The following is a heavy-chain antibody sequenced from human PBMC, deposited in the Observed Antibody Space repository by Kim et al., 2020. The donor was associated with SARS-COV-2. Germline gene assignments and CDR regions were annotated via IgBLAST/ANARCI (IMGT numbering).Heavy chain of an antibody. J-gene: IGHJ3*01. CDR3: ARGVSEWGHPVGWNDAF. CDR2: LSPSGTTV. D-gene: IGHD1-26*01. V-gene: IGHV3-11*01. Sequence: GGSLRLSCESSGFSLNDYYMSWIRQTPKKGLEWISYLSPSGTTVYYADSVKGRFTISRDNAKNSLYLQMNSLKADDTAVYYCARGVSEWGHPVGWNDAF. CDR1: GFSLNDYY.